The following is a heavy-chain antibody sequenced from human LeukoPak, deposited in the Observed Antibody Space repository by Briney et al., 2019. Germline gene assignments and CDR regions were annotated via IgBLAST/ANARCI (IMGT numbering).Heavy chain of an antibody. CDR3: ARDHLDVVPTIYSF. V-gene: IGHV1-18*01. CDR2: ISPHNGNT. Sequence: ASVKVSCKASGYTFSTYGITWVRQAHGQGLEWLGWISPHNGNTNYAQKFQGRVTLTTDTSANTAYLELRSLRSDDTALYYCARDHLDVVPTIYSFWGQGTLVTVSS. J-gene: IGHJ4*02. D-gene: IGHD5-12*01. CDR1: GYTFSTYG.